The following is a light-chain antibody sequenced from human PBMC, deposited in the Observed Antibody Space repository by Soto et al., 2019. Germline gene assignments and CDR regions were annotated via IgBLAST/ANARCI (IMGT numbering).Light chain of an antibody. V-gene: IGKV3-15*01. CDR1: QTVSSN. J-gene: IGKJ4*01. Sequence: EIVMTQSPATLSVSPGERATLSCRASQTVSSNFAWYQQKPGQAPRLLIYGASTRTTGIPARFSGSGSGTEFTLTISSLQYEDFAVYYCQQYNNWPGLTFGGGTKVEIK. CDR3: QQYNNWPGLT. CDR2: GAS.